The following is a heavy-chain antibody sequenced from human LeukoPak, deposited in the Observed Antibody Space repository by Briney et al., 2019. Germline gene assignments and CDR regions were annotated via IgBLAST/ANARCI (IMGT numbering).Heavy chain of an antibody. CDR1: GFTFSDYY. J-gene: IGHJ4*02. V-gene: IGHV3-11*01. CDR3: AKEKDFGDYHFDY. Sequence: PGGSLRLSCAASGFTFSDYYMSWIRQAPGKGLEWVSYISSSGSTIYYADSVKGRFTISRDNAKNSLYLQMNSLRAEDTAVYYCAKEKDFGDYHFDYWGQGTLVTVSS. D-gene: IGHD4-17*01. CDR2: ISSSGSTI.